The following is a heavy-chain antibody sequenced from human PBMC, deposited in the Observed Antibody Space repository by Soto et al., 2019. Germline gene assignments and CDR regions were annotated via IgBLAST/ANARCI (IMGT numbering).Heavy chain of an antibody. Sequence: PSETLSLTCTVSSGSISSTNWWSWVRQPPGKGLEWIGEIYHSGSINYNPSLNSRVTISVDKSKNHFSLTLSSVTAADTAVYYCGRALRGFSAFDIWCQGTLVT. CDR3: GRALRGFSAFDI. D-gene: IGHD3-16*01. CDR1: SGSISSTNW. CDR2: IYHSGSI. J-gene: IGHJ3*02. V-gene: IGHV4-4*02.